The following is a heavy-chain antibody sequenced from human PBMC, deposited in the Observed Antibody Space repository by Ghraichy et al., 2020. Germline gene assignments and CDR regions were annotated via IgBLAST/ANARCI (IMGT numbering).Heavy chain of an antibody. V-gene: IGHV1-69*06. CDR3: ARDVSGSWYFDL. J-gene: IGHJ2*01. D-gene: IGHD2-15*01. Sequence: SVKVSCKASGGTFSSYAISWVRQAPGQGLEWMGGIIPIFGTANYAQKFQGRVTITADKSTSTAYMELSSLRSEDTAVYYCARDVSGSWYFDLWGRGTLVTVSS. CDR1: GGTFSSYA. CDR2: IIPIFGTA.